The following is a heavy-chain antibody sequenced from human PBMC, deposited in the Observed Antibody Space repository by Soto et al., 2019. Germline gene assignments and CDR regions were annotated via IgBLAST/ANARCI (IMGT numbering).Heavy chain of an antibody. D-gene: IGHD5-12*01. J-gene: IGHJ6*02. CDR1: GYTFTSYG. Sequence: QVQLVQSGGEVKKPGASVKLSCTASGYTFTSYGISWVRQAPGQGLEWMGWISAYYGKTNYAQNVQGRVTMTTDTSTRTAYMDLRSLRSDDTAVYYCARGGDVNYYHGMDVWGQGTTVTVSS. CDR3: ARGGDVNYYHGMDV. CDR2: ISAYYGKT. V-gene: IGHV1-18*01.